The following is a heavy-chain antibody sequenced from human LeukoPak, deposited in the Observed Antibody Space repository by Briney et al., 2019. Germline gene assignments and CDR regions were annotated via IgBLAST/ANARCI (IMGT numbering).Heavy chain of an antibody. V-gene: IGHV4-4*07. Sequence: SETLSLTCTVSGGSISSDYWSWIRQPAGKGLEWIGRIYTTGSTNYSPSLKSRVTMSVDTSKNQFSLKLSSVTAADTAVYYCTGQGIVGTTQIFDCWGQGTLVTVSS. D-gene: IGHD1-26*01. CDR3: TGQGIVGTTQIFDC. CDR2: IYTTGST. CDR1: GGSISSDY. J-gene: IGHJ4*02.